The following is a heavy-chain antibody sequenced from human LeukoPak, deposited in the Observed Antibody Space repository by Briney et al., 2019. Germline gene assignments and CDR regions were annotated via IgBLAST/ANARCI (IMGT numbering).Heavy chain of an antibody. CDR1: GGSISSYY. J-gene: IGHJ5*02. Sequence: PSETLSLTCTVSGGSISSYYWSWIRQPPGKGLEWIGYIYYSGSTNYNPSLKSRVTISVDTSKNQFSLKLSSVTAADTAVYYCARGIYSSGWYAWFGPWGQGTLVTVSS. V-gene: IGHV4-59*08. D-gene: IGHD6-19*01. CDR2: IYYSGST. CDR3: ARGIYSSGWYAWFGP.